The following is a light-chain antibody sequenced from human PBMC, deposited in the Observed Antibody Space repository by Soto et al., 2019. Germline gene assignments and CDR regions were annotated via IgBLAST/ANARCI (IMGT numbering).Light chain of an antibody. CDR2: EVS. CDR1: SSDVGGYNY. J-gene: IGLJ1*01. CDR3: HSYGCASTRYG. Sequence: QSALTQPASVSGSPGQSITISCTGTSSDVGGYNYVSWYQQHPGKAPKLMIYEVSNRPSGVSNRFSGSKSGNTASLTISGLQAVDEADYFFHSYGCASTRYGFGTGTKLTVL. V-gene: IGLV2-14*01.